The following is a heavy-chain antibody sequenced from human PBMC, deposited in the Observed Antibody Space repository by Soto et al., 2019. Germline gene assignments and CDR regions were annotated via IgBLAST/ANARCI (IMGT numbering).Heavy chain of an antibody. CDR2: NYYSGST. V-gene: IGHV4-39*01. CDR1: GGSISSSSYY. J-gene: IGHJ6*02. D-gene: IGHD3-22*01. CDR3: AGQTADSSGYYSEDV. Sequence: SETLSLTCTVSGGSISSSSYYWGWIRQAPGKGLEWIGSNYYSGSTYYNPSLKSRVTISVDTSKNQFSLKLSSVTAADTAVYYCAGQTADSSGYYSEDVWGQGTPVTVSS.